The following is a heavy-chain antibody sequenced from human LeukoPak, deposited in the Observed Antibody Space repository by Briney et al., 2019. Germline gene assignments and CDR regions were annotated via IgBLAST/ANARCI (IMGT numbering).Heavy chain of an antibody. Sequence: GGSLRLSCAASGFTFSSYAMSWVRQAPGKGLEWVSAISGSGGSTYYADSVKGRFTISRDNSKNTLYLQMNGLRAEDTAVYYCATYYYDSSDFDYWGQGTLVTVSS. CDR2: ISGSGGST. D-gene: IGHD3-22*01. J-gene: IGHJ4*02. CDR3: ATYYYDSSDFDY. V-gene: IGHV3-23*01. CDR1: GFTFSSYA.